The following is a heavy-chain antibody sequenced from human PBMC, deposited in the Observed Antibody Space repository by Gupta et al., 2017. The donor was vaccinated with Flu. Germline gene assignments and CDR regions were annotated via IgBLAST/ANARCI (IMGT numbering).Heavy chain of an antibody. CDR3: ARGLSLDDYRDYYYGMDV. J-gene: IGHJ6*02. D-gene: IGHD4-11*01. CDR1: GFTFSTYR. Sequence: EVQLVESGGGFVQLGGSLRLSCAASGFTFSTYRMNWVRQAPGKGLEWVSYISSGSTIYYADSVKGRFTISRDNAKNSLYLQMNSLRDEDTALYYCARGLSLDDYRDYYYGMDVWGQGTTVTVSS. CDR2: ISSGSTI. V-gene: IGHV3-48*02.